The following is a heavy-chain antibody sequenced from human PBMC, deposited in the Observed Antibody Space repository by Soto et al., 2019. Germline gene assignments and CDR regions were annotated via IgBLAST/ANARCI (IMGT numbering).Heavy chain of an antibody. CDR1: GVPFSGYY. CDR3: AHLILFHSSYYHDY. Sequence: PSETLSLTCAVYGVPFSGYYWSWIRQSPGKGLEWIGEINHSGNTNYNPSLKSRVTMLVDTSKNQFSLSLSSVTAADTAVYYCAHLILFHSSYYHDYWGHRTLVTVSS. CDR2: INHSGNT. V-gene: IGHV4-34*01. D-gene: IGHD1-26*01. J-gene: IGHJ4*01.